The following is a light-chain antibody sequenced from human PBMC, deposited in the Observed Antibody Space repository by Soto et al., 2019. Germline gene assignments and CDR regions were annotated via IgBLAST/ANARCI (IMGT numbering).Light chain of an antibody. J-gene: IGLJ1*01. CDR3: GSYTSSSSYV. CDR2: DVS. Sequence: QSALTQPASVSGSPGQSITISCTGTSSDVGGYNYVSWYQQHPGKAPKLMIYDVSNRPSGVSNRFSGCKSGNTASLTISGLQAEDEADYYCGSYTSSSSYVFGTGTKLTVL. CDR1: SSDVGGYNY. V-gene: IGLV2-14*01.